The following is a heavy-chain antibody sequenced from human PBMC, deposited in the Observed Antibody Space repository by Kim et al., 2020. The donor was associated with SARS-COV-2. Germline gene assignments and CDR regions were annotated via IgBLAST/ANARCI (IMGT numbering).Heavy chain of an antibody. CDR1: GGSFSGYY. J-gene: IGHJ6*02. CDR3: ARGLGGSRRSSNYYYYGMDV. CDR2: INHSGST. D-gene: IGHD2-2*01. Sequence: SETLSLTCAVYGGSFSGYYWSWIRQPPGKGLEWIGEINHSGSTNYNPSLKSRVTISVDTSKNQFSLKLSSVTAADTAVYYCARGLGGSRRSSNYYYYGMDVWGQGTTVTVSS. V-gene: IGHV4-34*01.